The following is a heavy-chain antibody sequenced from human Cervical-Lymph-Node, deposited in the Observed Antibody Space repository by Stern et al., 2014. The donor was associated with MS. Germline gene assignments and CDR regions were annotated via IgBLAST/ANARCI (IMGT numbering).Heavy chain of an antibody. D-gene: IGHD2-2*01. CDR1: GGSISSGDYY. V-gene: IGHV4-30-4*01. J-gene: IGHJ5*02. CDR2: IFYSGST. Sequence: QLQLQESGPGLVKPSQTLSLTCTVSGGSISSGDYYWSWIRQPPGKGLEWIGYIFYSGSTYSNPSLKSRVNISVYTSKTQFSLKLSSVTAADTAVYYCASANCSSTSCPNWFDPWGQGTLVTVSS. CDR3: ASANCSSTSCPNWFDP.